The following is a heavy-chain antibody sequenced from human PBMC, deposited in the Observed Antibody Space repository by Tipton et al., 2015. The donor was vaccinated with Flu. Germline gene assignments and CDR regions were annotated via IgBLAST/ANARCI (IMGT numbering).Heavy chain of an antibody. V-gene: IGHV3-23*01. CDR3: AKAHDYCSSASCYFSY. J-gene: IGHJ4*02. Sequence: SLRLSCAASGFTFSSYAMSWVRQAPGKGLEWVSAISGSGGSTYYADSVKGRFTISRDNSKNTLYLQMNSLRAEDTAVYYCAKAHDYCSSASCYFSYWGQGTLVTVSS. CDR2: ISGSGGST. D-gene: IGHD2-2*01. CDR1: GFTFSSYA.